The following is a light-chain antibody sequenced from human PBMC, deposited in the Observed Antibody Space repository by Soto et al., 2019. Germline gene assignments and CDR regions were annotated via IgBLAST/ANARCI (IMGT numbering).Light chain of an antibody. V-gene: IGLV1-40*01. CDR1: SSNIGAGYD. J-gene: IGLJ2*01. Sequence: QSVLTQPPSVSGAPGQRVTISCTGSSSNIGAGYDVHWYQRFPGAAPNFLLYGNSNRPSGVPDRFSGSRSGTSASLAITGLQAEDEADYYCQSFDSSLSGSVFGGGTKLTVL. CDR3: QSFDSSLSGSV. CDR2: GNS.